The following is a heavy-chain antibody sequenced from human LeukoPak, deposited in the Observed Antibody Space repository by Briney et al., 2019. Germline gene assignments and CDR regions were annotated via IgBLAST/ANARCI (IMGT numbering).Heavy chain of an antibody. V-gene: IGHV4-38-2*02. CDR2: AYHSGSS. CDR1: GFSISSGYY. Sequence: ASETLSLTCSVSGFSISSGYYWGWIRPPPGKGLEWIASAYHSGSSYSNPSLKSRLTIALDTSQNHLPLNLASVTAEDTAVYYCVREGPGGSYFHSWGQGTLVTVSS. D-gene: IGHD1-26*01. CDR3: VREGPGGSYFHS. J-gene: IGHJ4*02.